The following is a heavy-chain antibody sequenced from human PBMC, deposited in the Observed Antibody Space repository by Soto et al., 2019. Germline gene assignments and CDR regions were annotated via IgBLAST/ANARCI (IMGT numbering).Heavy chain of an antibody. CDR1: GYTFTSYG. CDR2: ISAYNGNT. CDR3: ARHPADTAMVIEGGYFDY. J-gene: IGHJ4*02. V-gene: IGHV1-18*01. D-gene: IGHD5-18*01. Sequence: ASVKFSCKASGYTFTSYGISWVRQAPGEGLEWMGWISAYNGNTNYAQKLQGRVTMTTDTSTSTAYMELSRLRSDDTAVYYCARHPADTAMVIEGGYFDYWGQGTLVTVSS.